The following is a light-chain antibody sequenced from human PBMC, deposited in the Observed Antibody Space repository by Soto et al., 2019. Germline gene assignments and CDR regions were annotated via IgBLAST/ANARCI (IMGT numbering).Light chain of an antibody. CDR3: QAWDSSYVV. CDR1: KLGDKY. CDR2: QDK. Sequence: SYELTQPPSVSVSPGQTASIPCSGDKLGDKYACWYQQKPGQSPVLVIYQDKKRPSGIPERFSGSNSGNTATLTISGTQAMDEADYYCQAWDSSYVVFGGGTKVTVL. V-gene: IGLV3-1*01. J-gene: IGLJ2*01.